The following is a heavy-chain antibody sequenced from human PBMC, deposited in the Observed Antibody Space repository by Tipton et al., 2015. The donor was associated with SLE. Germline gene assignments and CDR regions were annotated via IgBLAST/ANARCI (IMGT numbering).Heavy chain of an antibody. J-gene: IGHJ2*01. CDR2: ISSSGFII. Sequence: GSLRLSCAASGFTFGSYEMICVCPAPGRGLAWVLYISSSGFIIKYADSVRGRFTISRDNSKNTLYLQMNSPRAADTAVYYCAGSIAGADGYFDLWGRRTLLTVSS. CDR3: AGSIAGADGYFDL. V-gene: IGHV3-48*03. D-gene: IGHD6-13*01. CDR1: GFTFGSYE.